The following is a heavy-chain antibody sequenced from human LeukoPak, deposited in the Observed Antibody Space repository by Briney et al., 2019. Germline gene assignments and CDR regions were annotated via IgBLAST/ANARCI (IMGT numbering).Heavy chain of an antibody. CDR1: GFPFSSYA. V-gene: IGHV3-23*01. CDR3: AKAPDFWSGYFDYYMDV. CDR2: ISGSGGST. J-gene: IGHJ6*03. D-gene: IGHD3-3*01. Sequence: GSLRLSCAASGFPFSSYAMSWVRQAPGKGLEWVSAISGSGGSTYYADSVKGRFTISRDNSKNTLYLQMNSLRAEDTAVYYCAKAPDFWSGYFDYYMDVWGKGTTVTVSS.